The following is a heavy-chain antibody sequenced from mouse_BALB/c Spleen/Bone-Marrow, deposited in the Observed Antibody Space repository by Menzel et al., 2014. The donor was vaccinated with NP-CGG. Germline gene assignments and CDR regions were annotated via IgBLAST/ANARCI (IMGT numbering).Heavy chain of an antibody. CDR1: GYSFTTYW. Sequence: QVQLQQSGTEVVRPGASVKLSCKASGYSFTTYWMNWVKQRPGQGLEWIGTIHPSDSETSLNQKFKDKATLTVDKSSSTAYMQLNIPTSEDSAVYYCAREKVYYGVSWFAYWGQGTLVTVS. CDR2: IHPSDSET. CDR3: AREKVYYGVSWFAY. J-gene: IGHJ3*01. V-gene: IGHV1-61*01. D-gene: IGHD2-13*01.